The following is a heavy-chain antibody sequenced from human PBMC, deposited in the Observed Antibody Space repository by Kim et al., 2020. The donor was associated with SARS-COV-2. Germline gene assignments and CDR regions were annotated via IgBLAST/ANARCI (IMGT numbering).Heavy chain of an antibody. Sequence: SETLSLTCAVYGGSFSGYYWSWIRQPPGKGLEWIGEINHSGSTNYNPSLKSRVTISVDTSKNQFSLKLSSVTVADTAVYHCARGYQLLWGGWFDPWGQGTLVTVSS. V-gene: IGHV4-34*01. CDR3: ARGYQLLWGGWFDP. CDR2: INHSGST. J-gene: IGHJ5*02. CDR1: GGSFSGYY. D-gene: IGHD2-2*01.